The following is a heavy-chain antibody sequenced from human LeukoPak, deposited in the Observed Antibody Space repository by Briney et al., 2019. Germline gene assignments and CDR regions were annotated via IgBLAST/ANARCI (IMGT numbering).Heavy chain of an antibody. CDR2: ISYDGSNK. V-gene: IGHV3-30-3*01. D-gene: IGHD1-26*01. J-gene: IGHJ4*02. CDR1: GFTFSSYA. Sequence: GGSLRLSCAASGFTFSSYAMHWVRQAPGKGLEWVAVISYDGSNKYYADSVKGRFTITRDNSKNTLYLQMNSLRAEDTAVYHCVNLWEAGYWGQGTLVTVSS. CDR3: VNLWEAGY.